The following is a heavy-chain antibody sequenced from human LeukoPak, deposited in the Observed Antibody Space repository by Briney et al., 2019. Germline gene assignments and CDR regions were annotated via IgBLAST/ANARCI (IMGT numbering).Heavy chain of an antibody. CDR3: ARDGFIAAAGIRGAPSDY. J-gene: IGHJ4*02. V-gene: IGHV3-7*01. Sequence: GGSLRLSCVVSGFTFNRCWMNWVRQAPGKGLEWVAHINPDGRDTYYVDSVKGRFTISRDNAKNSLYLQMNSLRAEDTAVYYCARDGFIAAAGIRGAPSDYWGQGTLVTVSS. CDR2: INPDGRDT. CDR1: GFTFNRCW. D-gene: IGHD6-13*01.